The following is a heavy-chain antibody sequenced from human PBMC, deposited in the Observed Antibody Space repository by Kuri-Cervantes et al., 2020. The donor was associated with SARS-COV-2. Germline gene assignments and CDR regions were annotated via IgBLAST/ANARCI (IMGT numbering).Heavy chain of an antibody. V-gene: IGHV3-30-3*01. Sequence: GGFLRLSCAASGFTFSSYAMHWVRQAPGKGLEWVAVISYDGSNKYYADSVKGRFTISRDNSKNTLYLQMNSLRAEDTAVYYCTTLIDYWGQGALVTVSS. CDR1: GFTFSSYA. CDR2: ISYDGSNK. CDR3: TTLIDY. J-gene: IGHJ4*02.